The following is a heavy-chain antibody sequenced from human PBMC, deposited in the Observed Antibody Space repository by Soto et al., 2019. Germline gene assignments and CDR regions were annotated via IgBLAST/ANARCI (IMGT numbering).Heavy chain of an antibody. V-gene: IGHV3-30*18. D-gene: IGHD6-19*01. CDR3: AKDLYSSGPGHFDS. CDR2: ISYDGSNK. CDR1: GFTFSSYG. J-gene: IGHJ4*02. Sequence: QVQLVESGGGVVQPGRSLRLSCAASGFTFSSYGMHWVRQAPGKGLEWVAVISYDGSNKYYADSVKGRFTISRDNSKNTLYLQMNSLRGEDTAVYYCAKDLYSSGPGHFDSWGQGTLVTVSS.